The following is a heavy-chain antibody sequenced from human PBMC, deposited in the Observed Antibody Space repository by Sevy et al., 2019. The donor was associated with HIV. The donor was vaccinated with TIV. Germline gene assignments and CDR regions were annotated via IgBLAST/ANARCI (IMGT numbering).Heavy chain of an antibody. CDR3: VRGGLGGYSYSLDY. V-gene: IGHV3-7*01. Sequence: GGSLRLSCAASGFTFSNYWMTWVRQAPGKGLEWVATMKQDGSEEDYVNSVKGRFTISRDNAKNSLFLQMNSLSAEDTAVYYCVRGGLGGYSYSLDYWGHGTLVTVSS. D-gene: IGHD5-18*01. CDR1: GFTFSNYW. CDR2: MKQDGSEE. J-gene: IGHJ4*01.